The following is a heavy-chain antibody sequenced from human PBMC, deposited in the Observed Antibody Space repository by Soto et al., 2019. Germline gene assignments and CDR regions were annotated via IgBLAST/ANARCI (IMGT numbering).Heavy chain of an antibody. Sequence: SQTLSLTCAISGDSVSSNSAAWNWIRQSPSRGLEWLGRTYYRSKWYNDYAVSVKSRITINPDTSKNQFSLQLNSVTPEDTAVYYCARMGEYSSTNREFPYSYYATDVWGQGTTVTVSS. CDR2: TYYRSKWYN. J-gene: IGHJ6*02. V-gene: IGHV6-1*01. CDR3: ARMGEYSSTNREFPYSYYATDV. D-gene: IGHD6-6*01. CDR1: GDSVSSNSAA.